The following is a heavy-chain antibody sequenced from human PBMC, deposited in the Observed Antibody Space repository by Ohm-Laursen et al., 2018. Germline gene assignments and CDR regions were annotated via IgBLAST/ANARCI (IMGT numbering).Heavy chain of an antibody. D-gene: IGHD4-23*01. CDR2: ISYDGNKK. J-gene: IGHJ6*02. V-gene: IGHV3-30*03. Sequence: SLRLSCSASGFTFSSYGMHWVRQAPGKGLEWVALISYDGNKKYYADSVKGRFTISRDNSKNTLYLQMNSLRAEDTAVYYCAREYMTTVVTYFYYYGMDVWGQGTTVTVSS. CDR3: AREYMTTVVTYFYYYGMDV. CDR1: GFTFSSYG.